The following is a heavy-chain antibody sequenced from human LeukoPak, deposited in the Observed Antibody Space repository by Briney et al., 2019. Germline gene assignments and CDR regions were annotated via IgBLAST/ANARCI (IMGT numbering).Heavy chain of an antibody. Sequence: GGSLRLSCAASGFTLSDYYMSWVRQAPGKGLEWVANIKQDGSDKDYVVSVKGRFTISRDNAKNSLYLQLNSLRAEDTAVYYCARGGKWLSMYYFDYWGQGTLVTVSS. J-gene: IGHJ4*02. V-gene: IGHV3-7*04. D-gene: IGHD3-22*01. CDR3: ARGGKWLSMYYFDY. CDR2: IKQDGSDK. CDR1: GFTLSDYY.